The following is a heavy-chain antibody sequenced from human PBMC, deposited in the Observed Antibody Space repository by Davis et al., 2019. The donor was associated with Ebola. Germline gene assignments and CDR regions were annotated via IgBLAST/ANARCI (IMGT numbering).Heavy chain of an antibody. CDR1: GFTFSRYS. Sequence: PGGSLRLSCAASGFTFSRYSMNWVRQAPGKGLEWVSYISSSSSTIYYADSVKGRFTISRDYAKNSLYLQMNSLRADDTAVYYCATLDTPMACWGQGTLVTVSS. J-gene: IGHJ4*02. D-gene: IGHD5-18*01. CDR2: ISSSSSTI. V-gene: IGHV3-48*04. CDR3: ATLDTPMAC.